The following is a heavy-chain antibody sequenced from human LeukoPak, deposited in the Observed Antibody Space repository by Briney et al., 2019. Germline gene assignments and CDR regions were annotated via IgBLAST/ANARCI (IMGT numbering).Heavy chain of an antibody. D-gene: IGHD3-9*01. Sequence: PSETLSLTCTVSGGSISSYYWSWIRQPPGKGLEWIGYIYYSGSTNYNPSLKSRVTISVDTSKNQFSLKLSSVTAADTAVYYRARETKYYDILTGYLNAYYFDYWGQGTLVTVSS. V-gene: IGHV4-59*01. CDR3: ARETKYYDILTGYLNAYYFDY. CDR1: GGSISSYY. CDR2: IYYSGST. J-gene: IGHJ4*02.